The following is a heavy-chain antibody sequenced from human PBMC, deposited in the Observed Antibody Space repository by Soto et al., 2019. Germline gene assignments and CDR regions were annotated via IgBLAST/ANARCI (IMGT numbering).Heavy chain of an antibody. Sequence: QVQVVQSRAEVKKPGTSVKISCKTSGYTFTDYDINWVRQATGQGLEWMGWVSPDSGNAGYAQKFQGRVTMTSDASISTVYMELSNLKSDDTAVYYCEVTTGYWGQGTTVTVSS. CDR1: GYTFTDYD. D-gene: IGHD2-21*02. J-gene: IGHJ4*02. CDR3: EVTTGY. CDR2: VSPDSGNA. V-gene: IGHV1-8*01.